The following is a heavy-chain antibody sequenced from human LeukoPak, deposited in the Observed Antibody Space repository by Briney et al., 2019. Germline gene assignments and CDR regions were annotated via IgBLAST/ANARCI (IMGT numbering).Heavy chain of an antibody. CDR1: GFTFSSYA. Sequence: GGSLRLSCAASGFTFSSYAMSWVRQAPGKGLEWVSGISASGGNTNYADSVKGRFTISRDNSQNTLYLQMDSLRAEDTAIYYCAKDFYESSGYSFDYWGHGTLVAVSS. V-gene: IGHV3-23*01. CDR3: AKDFYESSGYSFDY. CDR2: ISASGGNT. J-gene: IGHJ4*01. D-gene: IGHD3-22*01.